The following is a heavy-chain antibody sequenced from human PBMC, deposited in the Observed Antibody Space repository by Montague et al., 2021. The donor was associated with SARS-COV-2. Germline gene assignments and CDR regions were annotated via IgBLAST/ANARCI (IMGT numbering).Heavy chain of an antibody. V-gene: IGHV4-39*07. CDR1: GVSITTKTYY. D-gene: IGHD2-8*01. Sequence: SETLSLTCNVSGVSITTKTYYWGWIRQPPGKGLEWIGNIFQSGNTYYNPSLKGRVTISLDTSKNQFSLSLTSATAADTALYYCARDRRIMSSRSLIPQGLDIWGQGTMVTVSS. J-gene: IGHJ3*02. CDR3: ARDRRIMSSRSLIPQGLDI. CDR2: IFQSGNT.